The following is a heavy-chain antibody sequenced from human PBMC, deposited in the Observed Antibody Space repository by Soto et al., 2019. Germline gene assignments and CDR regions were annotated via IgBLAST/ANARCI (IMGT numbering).Heavy chain of an antibody. Sequence: PSETLSLTCTVSGGSISSSSYYWGWIRQPPGKGLEWIGSIYYSGSTYYNPSLKSRVTISVDTSKNQFSLKLSSVTAADTAVYYCARHGYYYGSGAQGMDVWGQGTTVTVSS. CDR3: ARHGYYYGSGAQGMDV. CDR1: GGSISSSSYY. D-gene: IGHD3-10*01. V-gene: IGHV4-39*01. CDR2: IYYSGST. J-gene: IGHJ6*02.